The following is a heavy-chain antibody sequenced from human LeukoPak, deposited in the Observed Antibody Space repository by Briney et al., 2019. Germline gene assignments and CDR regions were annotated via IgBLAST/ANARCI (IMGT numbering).Heavy chain of an antibody. V-gene: IGHV3-74*01. D-gene: IGHD4-23*01. CDR1: GFTFSRYW. CDR3: ARDLYGGKGDY. CDR2: INSDGSTT. J-gene: IGHJ4*02. Sequence: GGSVRLSCAASGFTFSRYWMRWVRHAPGKGLVWVPRINSDGSTTNYADSVKGRSTISRDNAKNTLYLQMNSLRAEDTAVYYCARDLYGGKGDYWGQGTLVTVSS.